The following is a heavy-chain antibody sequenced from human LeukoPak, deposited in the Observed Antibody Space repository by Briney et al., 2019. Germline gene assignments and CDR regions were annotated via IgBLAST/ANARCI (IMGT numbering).Heavy chain of an antibody. V-gene: IGHV1-18*01. D-gene: IGHD1-26*01. CDR2: ISAYNGNT. J-gene: IGHJ4*02. CDR3: ARDYEGGNYFDY. Sequence: ASVKVSCKASGYTFTSYGISWMRQAPGQGLEWMGWISAYNGNTNYAQKLQGRVTMTTDTSTSTAYMELRSLRSDDTAVYYCARDYEGGNYFDYWGQGTLVTVSS. CDR1: GYTFTSYG.